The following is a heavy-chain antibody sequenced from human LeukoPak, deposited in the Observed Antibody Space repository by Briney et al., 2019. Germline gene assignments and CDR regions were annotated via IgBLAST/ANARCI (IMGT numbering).Heavy chain of an antibody. CDR3: ARDSEVRRNLWHY. CDR2: IIPIFGTA. V-gene: IGHV1-69*01. D-gene: IGHD3-10*01. CDR1: GGTFSSYA. J-gene: IGHJ4*02. Sequence: ASVKVSCKASGGTFSSYALSWVRQAPGQGLEWMGGIIPIFGTANYAQKFQGRVTITADESTSTVYMELSSLRSEDTAVYYCARDSEVRRNLWHYWGQGTLVTVSS.